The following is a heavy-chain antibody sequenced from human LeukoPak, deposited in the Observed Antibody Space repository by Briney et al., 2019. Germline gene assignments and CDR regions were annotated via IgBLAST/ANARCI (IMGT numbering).Heavy chain of an antibody. D-gene: IGHD1-1*01. J-gene: IGHJ4*02. CDR3: GRDGQLPIDY. V-gene: IGHV4-34*01. CDR1: GGSFSGYY. Sequence: SETLSLTCAVYGGSFSGYYWSWIRQPPGKGLEWIGEINHSGSTNYNPSLKSRVSISVDTSKNQFSLSLRSVTAADTAVYYCGRDGQLPIDYRGQGTLVTVSS. CDR2: INHSGST.